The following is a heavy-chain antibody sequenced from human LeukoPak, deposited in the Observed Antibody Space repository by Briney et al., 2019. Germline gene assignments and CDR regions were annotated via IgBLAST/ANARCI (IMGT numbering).Heavy chain of an antibody. CDR3: ARSGGDCYSKRACGYYMDV. V-gene: IGHV3-64*01. Sequence: GGSLRLSCAASGFTFSSYAMHWVRQAPGKGLEYVSAISSNGGSTYYANSVKGRFTISRDNSKNTLYLQMGSLRAEDMAVYYCARSGGDCYSKRACGYYMDVWGKGTTVTVSS. D-gene: IGHD2-21*02. J-gene: IGHJ6*03. CDR2: ISSNGGST. CDR1: GFTFSSYA.